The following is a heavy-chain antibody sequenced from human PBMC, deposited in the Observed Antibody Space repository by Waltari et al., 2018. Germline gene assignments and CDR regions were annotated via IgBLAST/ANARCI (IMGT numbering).Heavy chain of an antibody. CDR1: GLTVRRNY. CDR3: ARVWRNYHYYGMDV. CDR2: IYDGGSS. Sequence: EVQLVETGGGLTQPGWSLRLSCSASGLTVRRNYISWVRQAPGRGLEWVSTIYDGGSSYYADSVKGRLTISRDNSKNTVYLQMNSLRVDDTAVYYCARVWRNYHYYGMDVWGQGTTVTVSS. V-gene: IGHV3-53*02. D-gene: IGHD3-16*01. J-gene: IGHJ6*02.